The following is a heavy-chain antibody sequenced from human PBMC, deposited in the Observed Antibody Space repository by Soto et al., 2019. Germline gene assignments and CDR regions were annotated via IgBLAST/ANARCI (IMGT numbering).Heavy chain of an antibody. J-gene: IGHJ5*02. CDR1: GGSFSGYY. CDR3: ARFPITIFGVVIRQDWFDP. D-gene: IGHD3-3*01. V-gene: IGHV4-34*01. CDR2: INHSGST. Sequence: SLTCAVYGGSFSGYYWSWIRQPPGKGLEWIGEINHSGSTNYNPSLKSRVTISVDTSKNQFSLKLSSVTAADTAVYYCARFPITIFGVVIRQDWFDPWGQGTLVTVSS.